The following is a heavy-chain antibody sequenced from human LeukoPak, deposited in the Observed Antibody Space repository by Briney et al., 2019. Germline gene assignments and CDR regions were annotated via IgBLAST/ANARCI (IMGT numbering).Heavy chain of an antibody. CDR1: GGTFSSYT. Sequence: SVKVSCKASGGTFSSYTISWVRQAPGQGLEWMGRIIPVLGIANYAQKFQGRVTITADKSTSTAYMELSSLRSEDTAVYYCASIAVAGKPLFGYWGQGTLVTVSS. CDR2: IIPVLGIA. V-gene: IGHV1-69*02. J-gene: IGHJ4*02. CDR3: ASIAVAGKPLFGY. D-gene: IGHD6-19*01.